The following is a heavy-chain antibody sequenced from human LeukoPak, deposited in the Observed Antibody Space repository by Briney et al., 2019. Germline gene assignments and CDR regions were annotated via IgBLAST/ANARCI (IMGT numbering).Heavy chain of an antibody. CDR3: TTFLLVGATPRDY. CDR1: GFPFSSYG. Sequence: GGSLRLSCTASGFPFSSYGMHWVRQAPGKGLEWVGRIKSKTDGGTTDYAAPVKGRFTISRDDSKNTLYLQMNSLKTEDTAVYYCTTFLLVGATPRDYWGQGTLVTVSS. J-gene: IGHJ4*02. D-gene: IGHD1-26*01. V-gene: IGHV3-15*01. CDR2: IKSKTDGGTT.